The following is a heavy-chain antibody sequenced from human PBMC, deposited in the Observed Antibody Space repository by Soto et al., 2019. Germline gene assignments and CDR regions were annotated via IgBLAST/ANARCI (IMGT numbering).Heavy chain of an antibody. V-gene: IGHV4-4*02. D-gene: IGHD3-9*01. CDR2: INQSGSP. CDR1: SGTISSSNW. J-gene: IGHJ5*02. Sequence: SETLSLTCAVSSGTISSSNWWTWVRQPPGKGLEGIGEINQSGSPNYNPSLRSRVTISVDKSKNQFSLKLSSVTAADTAVYYCARGNILTGCNWFDPWGQGTLVTVSS. CDR3: ARGNILTGCNWFDP.